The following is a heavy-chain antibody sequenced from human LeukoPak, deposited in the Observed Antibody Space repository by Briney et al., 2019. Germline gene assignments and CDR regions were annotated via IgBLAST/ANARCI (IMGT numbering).Heavy chain of an antibody. D-gene: IGHD4-17*01. Sequence: SETLSLTCTVSGGSISSGGYDWSWIRQHPGKGLEWIGYIYYSGSTYYNPSLKSRFTISVDTSKNQFSLKLSPVTAADTAVYDCARVLYGDLDYWGQGTLVTVSS. J-gene: IGHJ4*02. CDR2: IYYSGST. CDR1: GGSISSGGYD. V-gene: IGHV4-31*03. CDR3: ARVLYGDLDY.